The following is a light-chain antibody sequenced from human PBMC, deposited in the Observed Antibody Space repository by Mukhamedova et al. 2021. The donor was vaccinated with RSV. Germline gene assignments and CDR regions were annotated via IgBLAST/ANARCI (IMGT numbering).Light chain of an antibody. Sequence: WYQRRVHGKAPKLLIYDASNLETGVPSRFSGSGSGTDFTFTISSLQPEDIATYYCQQYNSYWTFGQGTKVEIK. J-gene: IGKJ1*01. CDR3: QQYNSYWT. CDR2: DAS. V-gene: IGKV1-33*01.